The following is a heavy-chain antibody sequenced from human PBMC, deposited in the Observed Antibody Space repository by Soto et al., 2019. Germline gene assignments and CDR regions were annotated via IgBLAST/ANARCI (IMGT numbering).Heavy chain of an antibody. J-gene: IGHJ6*02. V-gene: IGHV3-21*01. CDR1: GFTFSRYS. CDR2: ISSSSSYI. Sequence: EVQLVESGGGLVKPGGSLRLSCAAYGFTFSRYSMNWVLQAPGQGLEWVSSISSSSSYIYYADSVKGRFTITRDNAKNSRWPQMHSLSAEDEAVEDWARVRNVRALDGMDVWGQGTTVTGPS. D-gene: IGHD2-8*01. CDR3: ARVRNVRALDGMDV.